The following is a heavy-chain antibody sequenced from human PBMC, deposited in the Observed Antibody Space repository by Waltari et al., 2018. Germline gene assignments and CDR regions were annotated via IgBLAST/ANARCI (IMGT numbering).Heavy chain of an antibody. D-gene: IGHD1-26*01. V-gene: IGHV3-48*03. CDR3: ARGELKGYMDV. J-gene: IGHJ6*03. Sequence: EVQLVESVGGLVPPGGSLRLSFTASGFTFSSYELNRFRQAPGKGLEWVSFISSSGSTIYYADSVKGRFTISRDNAKNSLYLQMNSLRAEDTAVYYCARGELKGYMDVWGKGTTVTVSS. CDR2: ISSSGSTI. CDR1: GFTFSSYE.